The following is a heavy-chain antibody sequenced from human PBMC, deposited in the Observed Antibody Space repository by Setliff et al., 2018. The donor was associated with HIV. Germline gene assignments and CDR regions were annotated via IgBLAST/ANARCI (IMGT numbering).Heavy chain of an antibody. J-gene: IGHJ6*02. V-gene: IGHV4-61*02. D-gene: IGHD3-3*01. CDR3: ARIFGDQGYYYGMDV. Sequence: NPSETLSLTCTVSGGSIGSGSYYWTWIRQPAGKGLEWIGRIYTSGNINYNPSLQSRVTISVDTSKNQFSLKLSSVIAADTAVYYCARIFGDQGYYYGMDVWGQGTTVTVSS. CDR1: GGSIGSGSYY. CDR2: IYTSGNI.